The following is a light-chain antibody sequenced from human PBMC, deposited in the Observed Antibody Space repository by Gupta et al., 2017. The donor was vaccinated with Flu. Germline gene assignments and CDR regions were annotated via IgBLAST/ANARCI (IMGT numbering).Light chain of an antibody. CDR2: GNN. Sequence: QSVLAQPPSASGTPGQRVTISCSGSSSNIGSNTVNWYQQVPGTAPKLLINGNNQRPSGVPARFSGSKSGTSASLAISGLQSEDEADYYCAAWDDSLNGHYVFGTGTQVTVL. V-gene: IGLV1-44*01. CDR3: AAWDDSLNGHYV. CDR1: SSNIGSNT. J-gene: IGLJ1*01.